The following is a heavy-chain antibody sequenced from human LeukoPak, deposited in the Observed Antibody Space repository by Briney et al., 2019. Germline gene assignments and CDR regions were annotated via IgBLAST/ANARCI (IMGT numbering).Heavy chain of an antibody. CDR1: GGSISSGDYH. D-gene: IGHD3-10*01. CDR2: IYYSGTT. Sequence: PSETLSLTCNVSGGSISSGDYHWSWIRQPPGKGLEWIGYIYYSGTTYYNPSLKSRVTISLDSSKNQFSLKLSSVTAADTAVYSCARYYTSGVYFDYWGQGTLVTVSS. V-gene: IGHV4-30-4*01. CDR3: ARYYTSGVYFDY. J-gene: IGHJ4*02.